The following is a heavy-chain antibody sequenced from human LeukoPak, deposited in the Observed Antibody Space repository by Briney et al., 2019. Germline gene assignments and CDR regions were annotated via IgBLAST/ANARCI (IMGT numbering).Heavy chain of an antibody. V-gene: IGHV1-2*02. J-gene: IGHJ4*02. D-gene: IGHD2-21*01. Sequence: GASVKDSCKYSGFNFTDHYIHWVRQGPGQGLEWMGYIGPHSTFTSSPQEFQGRVTMTRAASMSTAYMELTRLTSGDTAVYYFVREGEGPLSKDFDYWGQGALVTVSS. CDR2: IGPHSTFT. CDR3: VREGEGPLSKDFDY. CDR1: GFNFTDHY.